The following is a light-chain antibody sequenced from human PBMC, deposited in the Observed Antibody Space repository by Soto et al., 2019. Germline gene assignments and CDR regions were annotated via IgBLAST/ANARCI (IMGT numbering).Light chain of an antibody. CDR3: TSYGGTTELQVL. Sequence: QSVLTQPPSASGSLGQSVTMSCSGTSSDVGRYDFVSWYQQHPGKAPKLMIYDVTKRPSGVPNRFSGSKSGNTASLTVSGLQAEDEADYYCTSYGGTTELQVLVGGGTKPTVL. CDR2: DVT. J-gene: IGLJ2*01. V-gene: IGLV2-8*01. CDR1: SSDVGRYDF.